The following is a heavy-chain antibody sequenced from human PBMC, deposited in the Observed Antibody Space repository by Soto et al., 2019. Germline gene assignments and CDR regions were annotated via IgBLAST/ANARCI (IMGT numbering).Heavy chain of an antibody. CDR1: GGSISSGDYY. D-gene: IGHD2-8*02. Sequence: SETLSLTCTVSGGSISSGDYYWSWIRQHPGKGLEWIGYIYYSGSTYYNPSLKSRVTISVDTSKSQFSLKLSSVTAADTAVYYCARGGGVYYFDYWGQGTLVTVSS. CDR2: IYYSGST. CDR3: ARGGGVYYFDY. J-gene: IGHJ4*02. V-gene: IGHV4-31*03.